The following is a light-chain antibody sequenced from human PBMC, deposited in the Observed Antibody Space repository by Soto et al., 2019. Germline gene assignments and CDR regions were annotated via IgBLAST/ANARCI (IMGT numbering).Light chain of an antibody. CDR1: QNISSSS. J-gene: IGKJ1*01. V-gene: IGKV3-20*01. CDR3: PVYGGSPEWT. CDR2: GTS. Sequence: EIVLTQSPGTLSLSPGERATLSCRASQNISSSSLAWYQQTPGQAPRLLIYGTSSRATGIPDRFSGSGSGTDFTLTISRLEPEDFAVYYCPVYGGSPEWTFGQGTKVEIK.